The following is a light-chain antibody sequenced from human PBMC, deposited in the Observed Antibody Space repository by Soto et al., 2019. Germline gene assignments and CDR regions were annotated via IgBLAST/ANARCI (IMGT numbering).Light chain of an antibody. CDR2: RNH. CDR3: SSYTPTSSLL. V-gene: IGLV1-40*01. J-gene: IGLJ2*01. Sequence: QSVLTQPPSVSGAPGQRVTISCTGTRSNIGAGYDVHWYQQIPGTAPKLLIYRNHDRPSGVPDRFSGSKSGTSASLTITGLQAEDEADYYCSSYTPTSSLLFGGGTKVTVL. CDR1: RSNIGAGYD.